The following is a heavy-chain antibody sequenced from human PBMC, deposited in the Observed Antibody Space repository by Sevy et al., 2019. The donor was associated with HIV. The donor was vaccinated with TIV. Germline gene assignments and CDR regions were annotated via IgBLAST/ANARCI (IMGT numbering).Heavy chain of an antibody. J-gene: IGHJ4*02. Sequence: ASAKVSCKASGYTFTSYGISWVRQAPGQGLEWMGWISAYNGNTNYAQKLQGRVTMTTDTSTSTAYMELRSLRSDDTAVYYCAREPSPGSSSWYVYFDYWGQGTLVTVSS. CDR1: GYTFTSYG. D-gene: IGHD6-13*01. CDR3: AREPSPGSSSWYVYFDY. CDR2: ISAYNGNT. V-gene: IGHV1-18*01.